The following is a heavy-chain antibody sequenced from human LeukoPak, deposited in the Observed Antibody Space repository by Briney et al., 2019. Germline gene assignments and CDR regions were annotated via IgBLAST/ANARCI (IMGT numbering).Heavy chain of an antibody. Sequence: SETLSLTCAVSGDSISSGGYSWSWIRQPPGKGLEWIGYIYHSGTTYYNPSLKSRVTISVDRSKNQFSLELSSVTAADTAVYYCARVTTVTTFDYWGQGTLVTVSS. V-gene: IGHV4-30-2*01. CDR1: GDSISSGGYS. D-gene: IGHD4-17*01. CDR3: ARVTTVTTFDY. CDR2: IYHSGTT. J-gene: IGHJ4*02.